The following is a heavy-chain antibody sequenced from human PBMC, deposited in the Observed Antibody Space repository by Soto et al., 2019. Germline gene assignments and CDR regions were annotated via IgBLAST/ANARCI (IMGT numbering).Heavy chain of an antibody. V-gene: IGHV1-8*01. Sequence: QVQLVQSGAEVKKPGASVKVSCKASGYTFTSYDINWVRQATGQGLEWMGWMNPNSGNTGYAQKFQGRVTMTRNTSISTAYIELSSLRSEDTAVYYCARVFPMYSSGTRGWFDPWGQGTLVTVS. CDR2: MNPNSGNT. CDR3: ARVFPMYSSGTRGWFDP. D-gene: IGHD6-19*01. CDR1: GYTFTSYD. J-gene: IGHJ5*02.